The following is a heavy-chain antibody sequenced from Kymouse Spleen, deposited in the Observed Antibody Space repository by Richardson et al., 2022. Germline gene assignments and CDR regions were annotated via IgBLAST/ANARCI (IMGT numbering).Heavy chain of an antibody. D-gene: IGHD4-11,IGHD4-11*01. V-gene: IGHV3-15*01. CDR1: GFTFSNAW. Sequence: EVQLVESGGGLVKPGGSLRLSCAASGFTFSNAWMSWVRQAPGKGLEWVGRIKSKTDGGTTDYAAPVKGRFTISRDDSKNTLYLQMNSLKTEDTAVYYCTTDQEGNSNYVAFDIWGQGTMVTVSS. J-gene: IGHJ3*02. CDR2: IKSKTDGGTT. CDR3: TTDQEGNSNYVAFDI.